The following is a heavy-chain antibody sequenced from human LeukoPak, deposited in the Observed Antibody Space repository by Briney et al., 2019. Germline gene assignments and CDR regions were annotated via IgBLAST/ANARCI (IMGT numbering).Heavy chain of an antibody. Sequence: SETLSLTCTVSGGSISSYYWSWIRQPPGKGLEWIGYIYYSGSTNYNPSLKSRVTISVDTSKNQFSLKLSSVTAADTAVYYCARDRSGYGPDDYWGQGTLVTVSS. D-gene: IGHD5-18*01. J-gene: IGHJ4*02. CDR2: IYYSGST. V-gene: IGHV4-59*01. CDR3: ARDRSGYGPDDY. CDR1: GGSISSYY.